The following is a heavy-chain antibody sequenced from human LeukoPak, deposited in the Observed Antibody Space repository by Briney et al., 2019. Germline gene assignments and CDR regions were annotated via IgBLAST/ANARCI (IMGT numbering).Heavy chain of an antibody. J-gene: IGHJ4*02. CDR3: AKVGEEAAAVYFDY. V-gene: IGHV3-30*18. CDR1: GFTFTSYG. Sequence: GGSLRLSCAASGFTFTSYGMHWVRQAPGKGLEWVAVISYDGSNKYYADSVKGRFTISRDNSKNTLYLQMNSLRAEDTAVYYCAKVGEEAAAVYFDYWGQGTLVTVSS. CDR2: ISYDGSNK. D-gene: IGHD6-13*01.